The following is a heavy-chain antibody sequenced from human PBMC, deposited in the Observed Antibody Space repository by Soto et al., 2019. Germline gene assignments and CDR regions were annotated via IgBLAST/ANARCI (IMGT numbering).Heavy chain of an antibody. J-gene: IGHJ6*02. V-gene: IGHV1-3*01. CDR1: GYTFTSYA. CDR3: ARTVGYYYGMDV. D-gene: IGHD4-17*01. CDR2: INAGNGNT. Sequence: QVQLVQSGAEVKKPGASVKVSCKASGYTFTSYAMHWVRQAPGQRLEWMGWINAGNGNTKYSQKFQGRVTITRDTTASTAYMELSSLRSEDTAVYYCARTVGYYYGMDVWGQGTTVTVSS.